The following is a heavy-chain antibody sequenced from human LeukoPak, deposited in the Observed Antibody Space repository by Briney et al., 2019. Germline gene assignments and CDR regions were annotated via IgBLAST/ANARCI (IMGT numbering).Heavy chain of an antibody. Sequence: SVKVSCKASGGTFSSYAISWVRQAPGQGLDWMGGIIPIFGTANYAQKFQGRVTITADESASTAYMELSSLRSEDTAVYYCAREYYGSGYLDYWGQGTLVTVSS. CDR3: AREYYGSGYLDY. CDR2: IIPIFGTA. CDR1: GGTFSSYA. D-gene: IGHD3-10*01. J-gene: IGHJ4*02. V-gene: IGHV1-69*13.